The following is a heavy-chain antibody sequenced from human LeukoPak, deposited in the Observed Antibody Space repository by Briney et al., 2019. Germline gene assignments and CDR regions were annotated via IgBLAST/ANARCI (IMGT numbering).Heavy chain of an antibody. J-gene: IGHJ4*02. CDR1: GFTFSSYG. CDR2: IRYDGSNK. D-gene: IGHD6-19*01. V-gene: IGHV3-30*02. CDR3: ARGGVAGSRNDY. Sequence: GGSLRLSCAASGFTFSSYGMHWVRQAPGKGLEWVAFIRYDGSNKYYADSVKGRFTISRDNAKNTLYLQMNSLRAEDTAVYYCARGGVAGSRNDYWGQGTLVTVSS.